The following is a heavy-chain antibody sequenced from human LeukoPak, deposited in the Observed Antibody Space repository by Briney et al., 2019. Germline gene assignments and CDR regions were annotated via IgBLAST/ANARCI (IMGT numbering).Heavy chain of an antibody. Sequence: SETLSLTCAVYGGSFSGYYWSWIRQPPGKGLEWIGEISHSGSTNYNPSLKSRVTISVDTSKNQFSLKLSSVTAADTAVYYCARRRGDYYDSSGYYYKLAAFDIWGQGTMVTVSS. CDR3: ARRRGDYYDSSGYYYKLAAFDI. D-gene: IGHD3-22*01. CDR2: ISHSGST. J-gene: IGHJ3*02. CDR1: GGSFSGYY. V-gene: IGHV4-34*01.